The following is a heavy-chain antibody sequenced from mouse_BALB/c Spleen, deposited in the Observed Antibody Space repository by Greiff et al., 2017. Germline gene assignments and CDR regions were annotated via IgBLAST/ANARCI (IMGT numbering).Heavy chain of an antibody. CDR1: GFTFSSYA. Sequence: EVMLVESGGGLVKPGGSLKLSCAASGFTFSSYAMSWVRQTPEKRLEWVATISSGGSYTYYPDSVKGRFTISRDNAKNTLYLQMSSLRSEDTAMYYCARRYRYDEDFDVWGAGTTVTVSS. CDR2: ISSGGSYT. D-gene: IGHD2-14*01. J-gene: IGHJ1*01. CDR3: ARRYRYDEDFDV. V-gene: IGHV5-9-1*01.